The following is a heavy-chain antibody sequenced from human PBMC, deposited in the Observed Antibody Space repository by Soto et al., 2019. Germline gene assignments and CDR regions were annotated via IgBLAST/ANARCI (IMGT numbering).Heavy chain of an antibody. CDR3: AAEIYEGGKCCHFDY. CDR2: IGVARGNT. J-gene: IGHJ4*02. V-gene: IGHV1-58*01. Sequence: QVQVLQSGPEVKKPGTSVRVSCKTSGFTFSNSAVQWVRQARGQRLEWIGWIGVARGNTNYLKNMQGRITITRDTSTSTAYMELSDLRSEDTAVYYCAAEIYEGGKCCHFDYWGQGTLLTVSS. CDR1: GFTFSNSA. D-gene: IGHD2-21*01.